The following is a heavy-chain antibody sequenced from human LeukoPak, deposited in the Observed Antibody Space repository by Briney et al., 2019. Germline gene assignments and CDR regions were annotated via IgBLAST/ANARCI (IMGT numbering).Heavy chain of an antibody. CDR3: ARTAFDWSQVGGNWFDP. CDR2: ISSSGSNI. V-gene: IGHV3-48*03. J-gene: IGHJ5*02. Sequence: QSGGSLRLSCAASGFTFSSYSLNWVRQAPGKGLEWIPYISSSGSNIDYADSVKGRFTISRDNGKNSLFLQMNSLRVEDTAVYYCARTAFDWSQVGGNWFDPWGQGTLVTVSS. CDR1: GFTFSSYS. D-gene: IGHD3-9*01.